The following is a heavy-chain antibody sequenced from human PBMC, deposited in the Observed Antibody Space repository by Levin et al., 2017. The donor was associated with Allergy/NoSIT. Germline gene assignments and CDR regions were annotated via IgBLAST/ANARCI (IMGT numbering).Heavy chain of an antibody. D-gene: IGHD4-11*01. J-gene: IGHJ5*02. Sequence: ASVKVSCKASGYTFSGNYIHWVRQAPGQGLEWMGWINPNSGGTNYAQKFQGRVTMTRDTSISTAYIEVNRLRSDDAAVYYCAREIIQSRLFDPWGQGTLVTVSS. CDR3: AREIIQSRLFDP. CDR2: INPNSGGT. V-gene: IGHV1-2*02. CDR1: GYTFSGNY.